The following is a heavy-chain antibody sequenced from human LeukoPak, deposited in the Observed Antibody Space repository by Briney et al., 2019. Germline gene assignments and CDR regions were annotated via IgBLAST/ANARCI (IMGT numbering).Heavy chain of an antibody. CDR1: GFTFSSYG. D-gene: IGHD2-21*02. CDR2: ISYDGSNK. V-gene: IGHV3-30*18. J-gene: IGHJ2*01. CDR3: AKDGRHIVVVTAYRQGYFDL. Sequence: GGSLRLSCAASGFTFSSYGMHWVRQAPGKGLEWVAVISYDGSNKYYADSVKGRFTISRDNSKNTLYLQMNSLRAEDTAVYYCAKDGRHIVVVTAYRQGYFDLWGRGTLVTVSS.